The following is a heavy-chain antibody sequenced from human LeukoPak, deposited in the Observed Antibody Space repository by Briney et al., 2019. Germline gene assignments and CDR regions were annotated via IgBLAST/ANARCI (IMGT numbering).Heavy chain of an antibody. Sequence: ASVKVSCKASGYTFTSYYMHWVRQAPGQGLEWMGIINPSGGSTSYAQKFQGRVTMTRDTSTSTVYMEPSSLRSEDTAVYYCAREAGAAAFDYWGQGTLVTVSS. CDR3: AREAGAAAFDY. V-gene: IGHV1-46*01. CDR2: INPSGGST. D-gene: IGHD6-13*01. J-gene: IGHJ4*02. CDR1: GYTFTSYY.